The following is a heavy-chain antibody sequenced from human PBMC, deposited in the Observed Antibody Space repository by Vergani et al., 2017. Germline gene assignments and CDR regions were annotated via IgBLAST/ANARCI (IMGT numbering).Heavy chain of an antibody. CDR2: INHSGST. CDR1: GGSFSGYY. CDR3: ARGRSGWYGFDY. D-gene: IGHD6-19*01. V-gene: IGHV4-34*01. Sequence: QVQLQQWGAGLLKPSETLSLTCAVYGGSFSGYYWSWIRQPPGKGLEWIGEINHSGSTNYNPSLKSRVTISVDTSKNQFSLKLSSVTAADTAVYHCARGRSGWYGFDYWGQGTLVTVSS. J-gene: IGHJ4*02.